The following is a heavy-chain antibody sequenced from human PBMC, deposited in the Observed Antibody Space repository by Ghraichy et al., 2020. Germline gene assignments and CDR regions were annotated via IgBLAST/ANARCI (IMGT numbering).Heavy chain of an antibody. J-gene: IGHJ3*02. CDR1: GGSFSGYY. Sequence: SETLSLTCAVYGGSFSGYYWSWIRQPPGKGLEWIGEINHSGSTNYNPSLKSRVTISVDTSKNQFSLKLSSVTAADTAVYYCARGGAEYYDSSGTARGAFDIWGQGTMVTVSS. CDR3: ARGGAEYYDSSGTARGAFDI. V-gene: IGHV4-34*01. D-gene: IGHD3-22*01. CDR2: INHSGST.